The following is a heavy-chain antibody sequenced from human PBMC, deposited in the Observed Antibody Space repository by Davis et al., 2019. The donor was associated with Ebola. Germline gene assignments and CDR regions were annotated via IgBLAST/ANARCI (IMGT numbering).Heavy chain of an antibody. CDR3: ATPRDSGGSFYGGYYFDY. J-gene: IGHJ4*02. V-gene: IGHV1-3*01. D-gene: IGHD2/OR15-2a*01. CDR2: INVGNGNT. CDR1: GYTFTDYP. Sequence: AASVKVSCKASGYTFTDYPVHWVRQAPGQGLEWMGWINVGNGNTKYSQKFQGRVTITADESTSTAYMELSSLRSEDTAVYYCATPRDSGGSFYGGYYFDYWGQGTLVTVSS.